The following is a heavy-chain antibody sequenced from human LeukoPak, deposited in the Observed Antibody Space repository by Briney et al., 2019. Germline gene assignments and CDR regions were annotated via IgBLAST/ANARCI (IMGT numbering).Heavy chain of an antibody. CDR2: ISDSGGTT. CDR1: GFTFSSYA. Sequence: GGSLRLSCAASGFTFSSYAMSWVRQAPGKGLEWVSVISDSGGTTYYADSVKGRFTISRDNSKNTLFLQMNSLRVEDTAVYYCAKVRYSSGWLAEYFQHWGQGTPVTVSS. CDR3: AKVRYSSGWLAEYFQH. J-gene: IGHJ1*01. D-gene: IGHD6-19*01. V-gene: IGHV3-23*01.